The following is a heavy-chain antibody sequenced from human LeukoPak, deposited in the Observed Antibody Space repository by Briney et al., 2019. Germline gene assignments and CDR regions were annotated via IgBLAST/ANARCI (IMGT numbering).Heavy chain of an antibody. CDR3: ARDGGYCSSTNCYLGV. V-gene: IGHV3-48*01. Sequence: GGSLRLSCAASGFTVSSNYMNWVRQAPGKGLEWVSYISSSSSTIYYADSVKGRFTISRDNAKNSLYLQMNSLRAEDTAVYYCARDGGYCSSTNCYLGVWGQGTMVTVSS. J-gene: IGHJ3*01. CDR2: ISSSSSTI. CDR1: GFTVSSNY. D-gene: IGHD2-2*01.